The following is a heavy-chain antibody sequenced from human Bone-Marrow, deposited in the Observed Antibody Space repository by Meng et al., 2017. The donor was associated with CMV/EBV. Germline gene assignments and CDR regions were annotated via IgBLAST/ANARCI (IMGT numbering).Heavy chain of an antibody. V-gene: IGHV1-2*02. CDR3: ARAPRDDSSGYVFDY. Sequence: ASVKVSCKASGYTFTGYYMHWVRQAPGQGLEWMGWINPNSGGTNYAQKFQGRVTMTRDTSISKAYMWLNRLRSDDTAVYECARAPRDDSSGYVFDYWGQGTLVAASS. CDR1: GYTFTGYY. D-gene: IGHD3-22*01. CDR2: INPNSGGT. J-gene: IGHJ4*02.